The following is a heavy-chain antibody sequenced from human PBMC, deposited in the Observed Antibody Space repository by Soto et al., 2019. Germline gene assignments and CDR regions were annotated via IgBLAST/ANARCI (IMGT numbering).Heavy chain of an antibody. CDR2: SA. Sequence: QVQLVQSGAEVKKPGSSVKVSCKASGGTFSIYTISWVRQAPGQGLEWMGGSANSAQKFQGRLTVTADESTSTVYLELRSLTSEDTAVYYCAREGPPEIAWFDPWGQGTLVSVSS. CDR1: GGTFSIYT. CDR3: AREGPPEIAWFDP. J-gene: IGHJ5*02. D-gene: IGHD2-21*01. V-gene: IGHV1-69*01.